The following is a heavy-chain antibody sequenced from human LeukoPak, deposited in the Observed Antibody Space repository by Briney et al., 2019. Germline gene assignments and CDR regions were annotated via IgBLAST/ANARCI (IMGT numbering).Heavy chain of an antibody. D-gene: IGHD2-2*01. CDR1: GYTFTGYY. Sequence: ASVKVSCKASGYTFTGYYMHWVRQAPGQGLEWMGWINPNSGGTNYAQKFQDRVTMTRDTSISTAYMELSRLRSDDTAVYYCAREATSVPAAKDWGQGTLVTVSS. CDR2: INPNSGGT. V-gene: IGHV1-2*02. CDR3: AREATSVPAAKD. J-gene: IGHJ4*02.